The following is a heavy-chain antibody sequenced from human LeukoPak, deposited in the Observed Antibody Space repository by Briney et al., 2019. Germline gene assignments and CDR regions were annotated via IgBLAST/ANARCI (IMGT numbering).Heavy chain of an antibody. CDR3: AGHRRYYYGSGSAHEDY. CDR1: GGSFSGYY. J-gene: IGHJ4*02. D-gene: IGHD3-10*01. V-gene: IGHV4-34*01. CDR2: INHSGST. Sequence: SETLSLTCAVYGGSFSGYYWSWIRQPPGEGLEWIGEINHSGSTNYNPSLNSRVTISVGTSKNQFSLKLSFVAAADTAVYYCAGHRRYYYGSGSAHEDYWGQGTLVTVSS.